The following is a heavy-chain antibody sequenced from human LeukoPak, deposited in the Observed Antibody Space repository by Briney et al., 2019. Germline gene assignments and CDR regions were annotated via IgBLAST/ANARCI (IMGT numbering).Heavy chain of an antibody. D-gene: IGHD6-13*01. Sequence: SQTLSLTCTVSGGSISSDNFYWSWIRQPPGKGLEWIGYIYYSGSTYYNPSLKSRITISVDTSKNQSSLKVSSVTAADTAVYFCVREYSSSWSYYFDYWGQGTLVTVSS. J-gene: IGHJ4*02. CDR3: VREYSSSWSYYFDY. CDR2: IYYSGST. V-gene: IGHV4-30-4*01. CDR1: GGSISSDNFY.